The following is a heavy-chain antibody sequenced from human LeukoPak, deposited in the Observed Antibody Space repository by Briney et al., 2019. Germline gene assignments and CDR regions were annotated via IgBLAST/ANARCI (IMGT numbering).Heavy chain of an antibody. V-gene: IGHV4-59*01. Sequence: PSETLSLTCTVSGDSLNNAYWSWIRQPPGKGLEWIGHIYYSGSTEYNPSLKSRVTISEDTSENQILLKLNSVTAADTALYYCARGFTVMDAFDFWGPGTMVSVSS. D-gene: IGHD2-21*01. CDR1: GDSLNNAY. CDR2: IYYSGST. CDR3: ARGFTVMDAFDF. J-gene: IGHJ3*01.